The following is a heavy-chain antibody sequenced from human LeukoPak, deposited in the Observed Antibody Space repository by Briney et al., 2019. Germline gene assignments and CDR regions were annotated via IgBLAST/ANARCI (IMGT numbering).Heavy chain of an antibody. V-gene: IGHV4-4*09. D-gene: IGHD3-22*01. Sequence: SETLSLTCTASGGSIGSYYWSWIRQPPGKGLEWIGYIYTSGSTNYNPSLKSRVTISVDTSKNQFSLKLSSVTAADTAVYYCARQRLIYDSSGYSNDIIDYWGQGTLVTVSS. CDR2: IYTSGST. CDR1: GGSIGSYY. J-gene: IGHJ4*02. CDR3: ARQRLIYDSSGYSNDIIDY.